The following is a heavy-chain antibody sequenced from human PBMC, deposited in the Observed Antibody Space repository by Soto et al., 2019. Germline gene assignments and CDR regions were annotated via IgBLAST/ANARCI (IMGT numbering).Heavy chain of an antibody. CDR2: INHSGST. D-gene: IGHD3-9*01. V-gene: IGHV4-34*01. Sequence: SETLSLTCAVYGGSFSGYYWSWIRQPPGKGLEWIGEINHSGSTNYNPSLKSRVTISVDTSKNQFSLKLSSVTAADTAVYYCARGGYYDILTGYSSAFDIWGQGTMGTVSS. J-gene: IGHJ3*02. CDR3: ARGGYYDILTGYSSAFDI. CDR1: GGSFSGYY.